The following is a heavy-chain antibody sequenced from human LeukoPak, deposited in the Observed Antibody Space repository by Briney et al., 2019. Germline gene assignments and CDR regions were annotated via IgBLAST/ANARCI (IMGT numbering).Heavy chain of an antibody. CDR2: IKQDGSEK. CDR1: GFTFSSYW. D-gene: IGHD2-15*01. V-gene: IGHV3-7*01. Sequence: PGGSLRLSCAASGFTFSSYWMSWVRQAPGKGLEWVANIKQDGSEKYYVDSVKGRFTISRDNAKNSLYLQMNSLRAEDTAVYYCARGAPVAGPYYFDYWGQGALVTVSS. J-gene: IGHJ4*02. CDR3: ARGAPVAGPYYFDY.